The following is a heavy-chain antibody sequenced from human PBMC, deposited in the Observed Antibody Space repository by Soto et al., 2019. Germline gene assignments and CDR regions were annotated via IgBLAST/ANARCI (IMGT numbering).Heavy chain of an antibody. D-gene: IGHD3-22*01. Sequence: QVQLVQSGAEVRRPGSSVRVPCKASGGTFSSSTISWVRQAPGQGLEWVGGITPIFGKANYAQKFQGRVTITADESTSTAYMELSSLRSEDTALYFCARGWGSDSTTYYYAYWGQGTSVTVSS. CDR3: ARGWGSDSTTYYYAY. CDR2: ITPIFGKA. V-gene: IGHV1-69*01. CDR1: GGTFSSST. J-gene: IGHJ1*01.